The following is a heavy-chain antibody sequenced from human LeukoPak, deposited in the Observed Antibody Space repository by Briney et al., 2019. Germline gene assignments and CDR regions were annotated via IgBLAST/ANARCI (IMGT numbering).Heavy chain of an antibody. J-gene: IGHJ3*02. D-gene: IGHD5/OR15-5a*01. CDR1: GYTFTSYA. CDR2: INTNTGNP. CDR3: ARDLRGDAFDI. Sequence: ASVKVSCKASGYTFTSYAMNWVRQAPGQGLELMGWINTNTGNPTYAQGFTGRFVFSLDSSVSTAYLQISSLKAEDTAVYYCARDLRGDAFDIWGQGTMVTVSS. V-gene: IGHV7-4-1*02.